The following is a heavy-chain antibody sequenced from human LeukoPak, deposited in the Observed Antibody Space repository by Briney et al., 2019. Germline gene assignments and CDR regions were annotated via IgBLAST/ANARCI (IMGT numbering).Heavy chain of an antibody. J-gene: IGHJ4*02. V-gene: IGHV3-20*04. Sequence: GGSLRLSCAASGFTFGDHGMSWVRQAPGKGLEWVSGINWIGGSPGYADSVKGRFTISRDNAKNSLYLQMNSLSAEDTALYYCARRFGIAVAGPFDCWGQGTLVTVSS. CDR3: ARRFGIAVAGPFDC. CDR2: INWIGGSP. D-gene: IGHD6-19*01. CDR1: GFTFGDHG.